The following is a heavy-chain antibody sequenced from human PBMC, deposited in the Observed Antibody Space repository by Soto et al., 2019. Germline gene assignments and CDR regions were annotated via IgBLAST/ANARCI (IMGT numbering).Heavy chain of an antibody. CDR3: ARTESGTFDP. D-gene: IGHD1-7*01. CDR1: GGSISSGGYS. V-gene: IGHV4-30-2*01. CDR2: IYHSGST. Sequence: PSATLSLTCAVSGGSISSGGYSWSWIRQPPGKGLEWIGYIYHSGSTYYNPSLKSRVTISVDRSKNQFSLKLSSVTAADTAVYYCARTESGTFDPWGQGTLVTVS. J-gene: IGHJ5*02.